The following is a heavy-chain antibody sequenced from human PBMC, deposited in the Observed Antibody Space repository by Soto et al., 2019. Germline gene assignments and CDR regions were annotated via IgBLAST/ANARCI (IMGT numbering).Heavy chain of an antibody. CDR1: GFTVSSNY. J-gene: IGHJ4*02. Sequence: PGGSLRLSCAASGFTVSSNYMSWVCQAPGKGLEWVSVIYSGGSTYYADSVKGRFTISRDNSKNMLYLQMNSLRAEDTAVYYCARPKFGYSSGWYYFDYWGQGTLVTVSS. V-gene: IGHV3-66*04. CDR3: ARPKFGYSSGWYYFDY. CDR2: IYSGGST. D-gene: IGHD6-19*01.